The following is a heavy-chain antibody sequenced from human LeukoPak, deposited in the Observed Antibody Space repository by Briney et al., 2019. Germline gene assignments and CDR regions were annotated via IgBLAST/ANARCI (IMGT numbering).Heavy chain of an antibody. Sequence: PGRSLTLSCAASGFTFSTYGMHWVRQPPGKGLEWVALLCYDGNGKFYADSVKGRFTLSRDNSENTLYLQMNSVRAQDTAVYYCVRVLTVTFDSWGRGTLVTVSS. D-gene: IGHD4-17*01. J-gene: IGHJ4*02. CDR2: LCYDGNGK. V-gene: IGHV3-33*01. CDR1: GFTFSTYG. CDR3: VRVLTVTFDS.